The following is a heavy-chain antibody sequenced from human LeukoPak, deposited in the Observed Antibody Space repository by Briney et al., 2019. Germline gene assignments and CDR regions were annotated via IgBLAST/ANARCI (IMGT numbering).Heavy chain of an antibody. D-gene: IGHD6-6*01. CDR1: GYTFTGYY. J-gene: IGHJ4*02. CDR2: INPNSGGT. CDR3: ARDPIYSSSFSGYDY. Sequence: HVASVKVSCKASGYTFTGYYMHWVRQAPGQGLEWMGRINPNSGGTNYAQKFQGRVTMTRVTSINTAYMELSRLRSDDTAVYYCARDPIYSSSFSGYDYWGQGTLVTVSS. V-gene: IGHV1-2*06.